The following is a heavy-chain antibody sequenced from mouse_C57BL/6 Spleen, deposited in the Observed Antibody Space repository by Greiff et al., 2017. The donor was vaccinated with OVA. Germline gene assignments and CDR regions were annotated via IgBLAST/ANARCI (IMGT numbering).Heavy chain of an antibody. CDR3: ARCYGSSLNWYFDV. V-gene: IGHV1-7*01. CDR1: GDNCTSYW. Sequence: QVQLQQSGAELAKPGASVKLSCKASGDNCTSYWMHWVKQRPGQGLEWIGYINPSSGYTKYNQKFKDKATLPADKSSSTAYMQLSSLTYEDSAVYYCARCYGSSLNWYFDVWGTGTTVTVSS. CDR2: INPSSGYT. J-gene: IGHJ1*03. D-gene: IGHD1-1*01.